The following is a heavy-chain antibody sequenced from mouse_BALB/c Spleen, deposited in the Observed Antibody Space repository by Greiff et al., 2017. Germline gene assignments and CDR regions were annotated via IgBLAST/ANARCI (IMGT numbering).Heavy chain of an antibody. CDR2: IYPSDSYT. Sequence: QVQLQQPGAELVRPGASVKLSCKASGYTFTSYWINWVKQRPGQGLEWIGNIYPSDSYTNYNQKFKDKATLTVDKSSSTAYMQLSSPPSEDSAVYYCTKWDSDVWGAGTTVTVSS. CDR3: TKWDSDV. CDR1: GYTFTSYW. D-gene: IGHD4-1*01. V-gene: IGHV1-69*02. J-gene: IGHJ1*01.